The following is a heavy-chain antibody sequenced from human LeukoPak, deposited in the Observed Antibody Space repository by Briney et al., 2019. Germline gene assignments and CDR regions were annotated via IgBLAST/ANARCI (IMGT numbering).Heavy chain of an antibody. CDR1: GFTFSSYG. D-gene: IGHD5-12*01. J-gene: IGHJ4*02. V-gene: IGHV3-30*03. Sequence: GGSLRLSCAASGFTFSSYGMHWVRQAPGKGLEWVAVISYDGSNKYYADSVKGRFTISRDNSKNTLYLQMNSLRAEDTAVYYCARGSLYSGYDFGYWGQGTLVTVSS. CDR3: ARGSLYSGYDFGY. CDR2: ISYDGSNK.